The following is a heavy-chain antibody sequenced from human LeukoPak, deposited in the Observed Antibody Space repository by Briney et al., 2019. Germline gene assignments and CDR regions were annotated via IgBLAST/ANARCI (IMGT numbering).Heavy chain of an antibody. D-gene: IGHD3-22*01. V-gene: IGHV1-2*02. CDR2: INPNSGGT. CDR1: GYTFTVYY. J-gene: IGHJ4*02. CDR3: ARDLFDYYDSSGLAY. Sequence: ASVTVSCKASGYTFTVYYMHWVRQAPGQGLEWMGWINPNSGGTNYAQKFQGRVTMTRDTSISTAYMELSRLRSDDTAVYYCARDLFDYYDSSGLAYWGQGTLVTVSS.